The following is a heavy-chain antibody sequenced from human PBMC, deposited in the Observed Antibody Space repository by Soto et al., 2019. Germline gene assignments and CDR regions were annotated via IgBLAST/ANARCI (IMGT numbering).Heavy chain of an antibody. Sequence: EVPVVESGGGLVQPGGSLRLSCAASGFTFSSYGMNWVRQAPGKGLEWVSYISSAGITIFYGDSVKGRFTISRDNAKNSLYLQMNSLRVEDTAVYYCARVMDYYHAMDVWGQGTTVTVSS. J-gene: IGHJ6*02. CDR3: ARVMDYYHAMDV. CDR1: GFTFSSYG. CDR2: ISSAGITI. D-gene: IGHD2-2*03. V-gene: IGHV3-48*01.